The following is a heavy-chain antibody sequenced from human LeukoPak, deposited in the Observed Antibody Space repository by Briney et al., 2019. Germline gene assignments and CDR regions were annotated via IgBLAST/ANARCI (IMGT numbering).Heavy chain of an antibody. Sequence: PGGSLRLSCAASGFTVSSNYMSWVRQAPGKGLEWVSVIYSGGTTNYADSVKGRFTISRDNSKNTLFLQMNSLRAEDTAVYYCARGPPNWGYDYWGPGTLVTVSS. V-gene: IGHV3-53*01. D-gene: IGHD7-27*01. CDR1: GFTVSSNY. CDR2: IYSGGTT. CDR3: ARGPPNWGYDY. J-gene: IGHJ4*02.